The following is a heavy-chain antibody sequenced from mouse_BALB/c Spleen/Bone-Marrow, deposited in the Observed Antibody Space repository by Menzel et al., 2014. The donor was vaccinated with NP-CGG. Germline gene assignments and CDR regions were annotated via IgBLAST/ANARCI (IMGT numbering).Heavy chain of an antibody. V-gene: IGHV5-12-2*01. Sequence: EVKLVESGGGLVEPGRSLKLSCAASGFTFIAYTMSWVRQTPEKRLEWVAYINNGGGSTYYPDTVKGRFTISRDNAKNTLYLQMSSLKSEDTAMYYCARHGEERPVLAMDYWGQGTSVTVSS. CDR3: ARHGEERPVLAMDY. CDR2: INNGGGST. CDR1: GFTFIAYT. J-gene: IGHJ4*01. D-gene: IGHD2-14*01.